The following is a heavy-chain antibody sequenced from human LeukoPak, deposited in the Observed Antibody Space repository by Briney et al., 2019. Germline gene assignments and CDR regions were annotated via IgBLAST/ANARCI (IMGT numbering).Heavy chain of an antibody. CDR2: IYNGGST. V-gene: IGHV3-53*01. CDR1: GLTVSTNH. Sequence: GGSLRLSCAASGLTVSTNHMSWVRLAPGKGLEWVSVIYNGGSTEYADSVKGRFTISIDNSKNTLDLQMNSLRAEDTAVYYCARAQRWLAFDSWGQGTLVTVSS. J-gene: IGHJ4*02. CDR3: ARAQRWLAFDS. D-gene: IGHD6-19*01.